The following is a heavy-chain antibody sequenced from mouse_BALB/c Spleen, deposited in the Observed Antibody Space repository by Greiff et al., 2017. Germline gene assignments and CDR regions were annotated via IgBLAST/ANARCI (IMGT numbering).Heavy chain of an antibody. Sequence: EVQGVESGGGLVKPGGSLKLSCAASGFTFSSYAMSWVRQTPEKRLEWVASISSGGSTYYPDSVKGRFTISRDNARNILYLQMSSLRSEDTAMYYCARDGDYDPYAMDYWGQGTSVTVSS. CDR2: ISSGGST. V-gene: IGHV5-6-5*01. D-gene: IGHD2-4*01. J-gene: IGHJ4*01. CDR1: GFTFSSYA. CDR3: ARDGDYDPYAMDY.